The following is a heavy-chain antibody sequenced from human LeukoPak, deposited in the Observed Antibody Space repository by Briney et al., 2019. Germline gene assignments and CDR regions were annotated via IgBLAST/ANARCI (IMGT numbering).Heavy chain of an antibody. V-gene: IGHV3-30*18. CDR3: AKSDHGNGDYDY. J-gene: IGHJ4*02. Sequence: GGSLRLSCAASGFTFSSYGMHWVRQAPGKGLEWVAVISYDGSNKYYADSVKGRFTISRDNSKNTLYLQMNSLKAEDTALYYCAKSDHGNGDYDYWGQGTLVTVSS. D-gene: IGHD1-26*01. CDR2: ISYDGSNK. CDR1: GFTFSSYG.